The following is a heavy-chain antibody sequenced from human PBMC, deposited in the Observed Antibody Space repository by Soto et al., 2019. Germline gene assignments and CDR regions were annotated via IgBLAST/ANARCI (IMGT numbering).Heavy chain of an antibody. Sequence: DEQLVESGGGLVQSGGSLRLSCEASGFTLKSYEVNWVRQAPGKGLEWISYITSSTRTTYYADSMKGRFTISRDNARKSVYLQMDSLRVEDTAIYYCARGNTSIQGDLSHYNGLDVWGQGTTVTVSS. V-gene: IGHV3-48*03. J-gene: IGHJ6*02. CDR3: ARGNTSIQGDLSHYNGLDV. CDR1: GFTLKSYE. D-gene: IGHD3-10*01. CDR2: ITSSTRTT.